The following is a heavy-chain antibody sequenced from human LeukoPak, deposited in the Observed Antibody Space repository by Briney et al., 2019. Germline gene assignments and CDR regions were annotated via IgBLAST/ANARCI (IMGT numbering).Heavy chain of an antibody. J-gene: IGHJ4*02. CDR2: IYPGDSDT. D-gene: IGHD2-2*01. Sequence: GESLKISCKGSGYSFTSYWIGWVRQMPGKGLEWMGIIYPGDSDTRYSPSFQGQVTISADKSISTAYLQWSSLKASDTAMYYCARRVGYCSSTSCFDFDYWGQGTLATVSS. V-gene: IGHV5-51*01. CDR3: ARRVGYCSSTSCFDFDY. CDR1: GYSFTSYW.